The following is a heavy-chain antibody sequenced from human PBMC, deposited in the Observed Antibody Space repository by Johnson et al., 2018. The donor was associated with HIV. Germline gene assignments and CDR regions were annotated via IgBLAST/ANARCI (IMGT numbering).Heavy chain of an antibody. CDR3: AKDMFRWELLDGDTFDI. CDR1: GFTFSSYA. CDR2: ISGSGGST. V-gene: IGHV3-23*04. Sequence: VQLVESGGGLVQPGGSLRLSCAASGFTFSSYAMSWVRQAPGKGLEWVSAISGSGGSTYYADSVKGRFTISRDNSKNTLYLQMNSLRAEDTAVYYCAKDMFRWELLDGDTFDIWGQGTMVTVSS. J-gene: IGHJ3*02. D-gene: IGHD1-26*01.